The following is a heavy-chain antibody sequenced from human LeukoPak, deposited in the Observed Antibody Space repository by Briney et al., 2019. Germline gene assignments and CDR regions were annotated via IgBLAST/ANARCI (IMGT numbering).Heavy chain of an antibody. Sequence: GGSLRLSCAASGFTFSSYTMNWVRQAPGKGLEWVSTFSGIGGSTYYADSVRGRFTISRDNSKNTLYLQMNSLRVEDTAVYYCAKQDSSGWYGNPDYWGQGTLVTVSS. J-gene: IGHJ4*02. CDR2: FSGIGGST. CDR1: GFTFSSYT. V-gene: IGHV3-23*01. CDR3: AKQDSSGWYGNPDY. D-gene: IGHD6-19*01.